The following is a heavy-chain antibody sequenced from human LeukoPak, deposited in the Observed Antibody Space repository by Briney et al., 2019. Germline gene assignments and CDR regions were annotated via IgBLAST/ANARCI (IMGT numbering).Heavy chain of an antibody. Sequence: GGSLRLSCATSGFTFNKYWLTWVRQAPGKGLEWVANIKQDGSEKHYVDSVKGRFTISRDNAKNSLYLQMNSLRAEDTAVYYCARLYRSGGSCYSCAFDIWGQGTMVTVSS. CDR2: IKQDGSEK. CDR1: GFTFNKYW. J-gene: IGHJ3*02. CDR3: ARLYRSGGSCYSCAFDI. D-gene: IGHD2-15*01. V-gene: IGHV3-7*01.